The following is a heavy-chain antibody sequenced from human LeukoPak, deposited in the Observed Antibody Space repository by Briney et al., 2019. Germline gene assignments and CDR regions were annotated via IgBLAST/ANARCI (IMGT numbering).Heavy chain of an antibody. Sequence: KSSETLSLTCTVSGGSISSYYWSWIRQPPGKGLEWIGYIYYSGSTNYNPSLKSRVTISVDTSKNQFSLKLSSVTAADTAVYYCARRVPYGFFDYWGQGTLVTVSS. CDR2: IYYSGST. J-gene: IGHJ4*02. CDR1: GGSISSYY. V-gene: IGHV4-59*08. CDR3: ARRVPYGFFDY. D-gene: IGHD4-17*01.